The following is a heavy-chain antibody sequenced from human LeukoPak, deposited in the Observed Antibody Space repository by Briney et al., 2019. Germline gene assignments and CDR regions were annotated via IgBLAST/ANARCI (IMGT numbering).Heavy chain of an antibody. V-gene: IGHV3-21*04. CDR3: ARGQSYMIRHHAFDI. Sequence: GGSLRLSCAASGFTFSSYSMNWVRQAPGKGLEWVSFISGSSNYIYDADSVKGRFTISRDNAKNSLYLQMNSLRSEDTAVYYCARGQSYMIRHHAFDIWGQGTMVTVSS. D-gene: IGHD3-16*01. J-gene: IGHJ3*02. CDR2: ISGSSNYI. CDR1: GFTFSSYS.